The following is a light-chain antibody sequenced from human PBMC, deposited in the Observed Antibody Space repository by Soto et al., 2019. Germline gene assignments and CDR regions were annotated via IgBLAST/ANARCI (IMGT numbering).Light chain of an antibody. V-gene: IGLV3-21*02. CDR1: NIGSKS. Sequence: ELTQSPSVSVAPGQTVSITCGGYNIGSKSVHWYQQKPGQAPVLVVYDDSDRRSGIPERFSGSNSGNTATLTITRVEAGDEADYHCLVWDSRSEHYVFGTGTKVTVL. J-gene: IGLJ1*01. CDR3: LVWDSRSEHYV. CDR2: DDS.